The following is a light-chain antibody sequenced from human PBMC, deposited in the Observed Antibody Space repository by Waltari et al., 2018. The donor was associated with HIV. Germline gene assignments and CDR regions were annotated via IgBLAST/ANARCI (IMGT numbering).Light chain of an antibody. Sequence: SYELTQPPSVSVSPGQTASITCPGDKLGDKYACWYQQKPGQSPVLVNYQGSKRPSGVPERFSGSNAGNTATLTISGTQAMDEADYYCQAWDSSTVVFGGGTKLTVL. J-gene: IGLJ2*01. V-gene: IGLV3-1*01. CDR3: QAWDSSTVV. CDR1: KLGDKY. CDR2: QGS.